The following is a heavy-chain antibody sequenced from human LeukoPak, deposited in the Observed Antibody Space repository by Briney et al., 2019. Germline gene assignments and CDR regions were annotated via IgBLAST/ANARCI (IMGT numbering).Heavy chain of an antibody. CDR2: INPNSGGT. V-gene: IGHV1-2*02. CDR1: GYTFTGHY. D-gene: IGHD6-19*01. Sequence: ASVKVSCKASGYTFTGHYMHWVRQAPGQGLEWMGWINPNSGGTNYAQKFQGRVTMTRDTSISTAYMELSRLRSDDTAVYYCARAVGSSGGGFQHWGQGTLVTVSS. CDR3: ARAVGSSGGGFQH. J-gene: IGHJ1*01.